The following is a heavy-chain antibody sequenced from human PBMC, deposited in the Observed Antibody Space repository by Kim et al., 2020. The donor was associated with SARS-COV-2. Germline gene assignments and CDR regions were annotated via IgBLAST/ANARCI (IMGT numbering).Heavy chain of an antibody. D-gene: IGHD4-17*01. J-gene: IGHJ6*02. Sequence: KGRFTISRANAKNTLYLQMNSLRAEDTAVYYCARVRGDYPPLDYYYGIDVWGQGTTVTVSS. CDR3: ARVRGDYPPLDYYYGIDV. V-gene: IGHV3-53*05.